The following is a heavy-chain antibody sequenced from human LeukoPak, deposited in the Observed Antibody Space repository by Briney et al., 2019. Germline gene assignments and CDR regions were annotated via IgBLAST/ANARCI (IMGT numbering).Heavy chain of an antibody. Sequence: SETLSLTCAVYGGSFSGYYWSWIRQPPGKGLEWIGEINHSGSTNYNPSLKSRVTISVDTSKNQFSLKLSSVTAADTAVYYCARGPFSSGSCFYWGQGTLVTVSS. CDR2: INHSGST. CDR3: ARGPFSSGSCFY. D-gene: IGHD3-10*01. J-gene: IGHJ4*02. V-gene: IGHV4-34*01. CDR1: GGSFSGYY.